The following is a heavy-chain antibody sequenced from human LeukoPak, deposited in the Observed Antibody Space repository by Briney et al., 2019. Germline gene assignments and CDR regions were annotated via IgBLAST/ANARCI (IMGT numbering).Heavy chain of an antibody. V-gene: IGHV1-2*02. CDR2: INPNSGGT. Sequence: GASVKVSCKASGYTFTGYYMHWVRQAPGQGLEWMGWINPNSGGTNYAQKFQGRVTMTRDTSISTAYMELSRLRSNDTAVYYCARDRRFLEWLRPMAAFDIWGQGTMVTVSS. CDR3: ARDRRFLEWLRPMAAFDI. CDR1: GYTFTGYY. D-gene: IGHD3-3*01. J-gene: IGHJ3*02.